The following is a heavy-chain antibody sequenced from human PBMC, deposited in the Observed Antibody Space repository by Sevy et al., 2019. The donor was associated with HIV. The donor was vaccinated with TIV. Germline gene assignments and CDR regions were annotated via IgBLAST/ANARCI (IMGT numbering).Heavy chain of an antibody. D-gene: IGHD2-15*01. CDR1: GITLNTYA. CDR3: AKDRYCSGGNCPLDY. J-gene: IGHJ4*02. Sequence: GGSLRLSCTASGITLNTYAMKWVRQAPGKGLEWASGISDSGSYTYYADSVKGRFTISRDNTKNTVSLQMNSLRAEDTAVYYCAKDRYCSGGNCPLDYWGRGTLVTVSS. V-gene: IGHV3-23*01. CDR2: ISDSGSYT.